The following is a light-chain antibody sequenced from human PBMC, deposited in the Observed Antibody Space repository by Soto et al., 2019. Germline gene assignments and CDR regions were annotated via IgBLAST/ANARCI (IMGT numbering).Light chain of an antibody. Sequence: EIVMTQSPATLSVSPGERATLSCRASQSVSSNLAWYQQKPGQAPSLLIYGASTRATGTPARFSGSGSGTEFTLTISRLEPEDFEVYYCQQYGSSPTTFGQGTKVDIK. CDR1: QSVSSN. CDR3: QQYGSSPTT. J-gene: IGKJ1*01. V-gene: IGKV3-15*01. CDR2: GAS.